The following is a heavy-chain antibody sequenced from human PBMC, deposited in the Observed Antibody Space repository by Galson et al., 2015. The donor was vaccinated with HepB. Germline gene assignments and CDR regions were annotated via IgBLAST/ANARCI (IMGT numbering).Heavy chain of an antibody. CDR3: ARDSSLKNNTGYYYYYYMDV. J-gene: IGHJ6*03. V-gene: IGHV6-1*01. CDR2: TYYRSKWYN. Sequence: CAISGDSVSSHSAAWNWIRQSPSRGLEWLGRTYYRSKWYNDYAVSVKSRITINPDTSKNQFSLQLNSVTPEDTAVYYCARDSSLKNNTGYYYYYYMDVWGKGTTVTVSS. D-gene: IGHD1/OR15-1a*01. CDR1: GDSVSSHSAA.